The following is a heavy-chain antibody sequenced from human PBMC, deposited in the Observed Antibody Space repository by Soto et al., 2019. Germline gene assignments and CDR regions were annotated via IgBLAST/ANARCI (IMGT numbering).Heavy chain of an antibody. V-gene: IGHV3-7*01. CDR2: IKEDGSEK. J-gene: IGHJ6*02. Sequence: XVSLRLSFAASGFIFSDSCMDWVRQAPGKGPEWVANIKEDGSEKNYVDSVKGRFTISRDNAKNSLYLQMNSLRAEDTAVYYCASLGRHGWGQGTTVTVSS. CDR3: ASLGRHG. D-gene: IGHD3-16*01. CDR1: GFIFSDSC.